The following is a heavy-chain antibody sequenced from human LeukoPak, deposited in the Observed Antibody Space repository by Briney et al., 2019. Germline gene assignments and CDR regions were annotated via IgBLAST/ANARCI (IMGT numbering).Heavy chain of an antibody. CDR3: ARGLYSSGWYGVAPDAFAI. V-gene: IGHV4-4*07. CDR2: IYTSGST. CDR1: GGSISSYY. J-gene: IGHJ3*02. Sequence: SETLSLTSTVSGGSISSYYWSWIRQPAGKGLEWIGRIYTSGSTNYNPSLKSRVTMSVDTSKNQFSLKLSSVTAADTAVYYCARGLYSSGWYGVAPDAFAIWGQGTMVTVSS. D-gene: IGHD6-19*01.